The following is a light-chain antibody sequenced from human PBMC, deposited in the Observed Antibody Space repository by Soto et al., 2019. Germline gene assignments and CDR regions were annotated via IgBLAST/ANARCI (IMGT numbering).Light chain of an antibody. Sequence: QSARTQPPSASGSPGQSVTISCTGTSSDVGGYNYVSWYQQHPGKAPKLMIYEVSKRPSGVPDRFSGSKSGNTASLTVSGLQAEDEADYYCSPYAGTNGYVFGTGTKVTVL. J-gene: IGLJ1*01. V-gene: IGLV2-8*01. CDR2: EVS. CDR3: SPYAGTNGYV. CDR1: SSDVGGYNY.